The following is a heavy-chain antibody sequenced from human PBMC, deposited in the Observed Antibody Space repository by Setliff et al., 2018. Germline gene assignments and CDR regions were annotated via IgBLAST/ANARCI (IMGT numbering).Heavy chain of an antibody. D-gene: IGHD3-10*01. CDR2: IYAIRST. CDR1: GASLRSGSNY. V-gene: IGHV4-61*02. Sequence: SETLSLTCTISGASLRSGSNYWNWIRQPAGKELEWIGRIYAIRSTNYNPSLKSRVTISLDTSNNQFSLKLSSVTAADTAVYYCARGSTMIQGVRLYYHGLDVWGQGTTVTVSS. CDR3: ARGSTMIQGVRLYYHGLDV. J-gene: IGHJ6*02.